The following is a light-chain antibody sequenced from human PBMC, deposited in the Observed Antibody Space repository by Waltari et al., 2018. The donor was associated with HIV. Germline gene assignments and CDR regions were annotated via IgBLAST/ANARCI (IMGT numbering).Light chain of an antibody. CDR3: SSYTSSSTVV. Sequence: QSALTQPASVSGSPGQSITISCTGTSSDVGGYNYFPWYQQHPGKAPKLMIYDVSNRPSGVSNRFSCSKSGNTASLTISGLQAEDEADYYCSSYTSSSTVVFGGGTKLTVL. CDR2: DVS. CDR1: SSDVGGYNY. J-gene: IGLJ2*01. V-gene: IGLV2-14*03.